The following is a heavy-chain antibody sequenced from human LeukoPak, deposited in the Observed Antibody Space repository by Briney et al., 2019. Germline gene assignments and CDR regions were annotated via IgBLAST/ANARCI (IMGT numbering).Heavy chain of an antibody. V-gene: IGHV4-38-2*02. CDR1: GYSISSGYH. CDR2: VYRSGTT. CDR3: ARENWVFDY. Sequence: SETLSLTCVVSGYSISSGYHWGRIRQPPGKGLEWIGSVYRSGTTYYDPSLKSRVTISVDTSENQISLKVRSVTAADTAMYYCARENWVFDYWGQGILVTVSS. D-gene: IGHD7-27*01. J-gene: IGHJ4*02.